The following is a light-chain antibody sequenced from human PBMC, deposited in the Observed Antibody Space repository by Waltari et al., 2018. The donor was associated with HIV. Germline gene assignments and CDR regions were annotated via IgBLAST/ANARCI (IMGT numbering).Light chain of an antibody. J-gene: IGKJ2*01. V-gene: IGKV1-39*01. CDR2: AAS. CDR1: QSISNY. CDR3: QQSYSPPYT. Sequence: DIQMTQSPSSLSASIGDRVTITCRTSQSISNYVNWYQQKSGKAPKLLIYAASSLQSGVPSRFSCRGSGTDFTLSISSLQPEDFATYFCQQSYSPPYTFGQGTNLDIK.